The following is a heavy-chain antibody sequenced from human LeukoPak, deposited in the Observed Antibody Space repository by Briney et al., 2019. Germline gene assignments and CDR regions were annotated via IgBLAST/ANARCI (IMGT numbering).Heavy chain of an antibody. CDR1: GGSISSGGYS. Sequence: SQTLSLTCAVSGGSISSGGYSWSWIRQPPGKGLEWIGYIYNSVRTNYNPSLRSRVTISADTSKNQFYLKLTSVTAADTAVYYCARGYFYWGQGTLVTVSS. CDR2: IYNSVRT. CDR3: ARGYFY. D-gene: IGHD1-1*01. J-gene: IGHJ4*02. V-gene: IGHV4-61*08.